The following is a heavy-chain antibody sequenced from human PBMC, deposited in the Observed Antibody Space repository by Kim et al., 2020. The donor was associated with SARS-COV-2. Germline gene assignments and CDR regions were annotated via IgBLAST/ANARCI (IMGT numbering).Heavy chain of an antibody. D-gene: IGHD1-26*01. Sequence: SETLSLTCTVSDASVSSGSYSWNWIRQPPGKGLEWIGYVYSSEQTNYNPSLKSRVTISADTSKNQFSLKLSSVTAADTAVYYCASLRSGAYMAFRDYW. CDR3: ASLRSGAYMAFRDY. CDR2: VYSSEQT. J-gene: IGHJ4*01. V-gene: IGHV4-61*01. CDR1: DASVSSGSYS.